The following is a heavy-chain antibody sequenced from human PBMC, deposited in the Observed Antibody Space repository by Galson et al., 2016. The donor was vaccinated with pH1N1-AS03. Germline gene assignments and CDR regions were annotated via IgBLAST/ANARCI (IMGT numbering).Heavy chain of an antibody. V-gene: IGHV1-69*13. Sequence: SVKVSCKASGGIFNSYAVSWVRLAPGQGLEWMGGIIAIFGTPHYAQKFQGRVTITADESSSTVYMELSSLISDDTAVYYCARGGTCNESTFDHWGQGTLVTVSS. J-gene: IGHJ4*02. CDR3: ARGGTCNESTFDH. D-gene: IGHD1-1*01. CDR1: GGIFNSYA. CDR2: IIAIFGTP.